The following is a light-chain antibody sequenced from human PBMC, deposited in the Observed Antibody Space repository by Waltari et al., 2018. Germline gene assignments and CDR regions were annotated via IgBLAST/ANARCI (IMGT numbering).Light chain of an antibody. CDR1: QSISDW. J-gene: IGKJ1*01. Sequence: DIQMTQSPSTLSASVGDRVTITCRASQSISDWLAWYQQKPGKAPKLLLYKASSLQSGVPSRFSGSGSGTEFTLTISSLQPDDFATYYCQQYDGFWTFGQGTKVDIK. CDR3: QQYDGFWT. CDR2: KAS. V-gene: IGKV1-5*03.